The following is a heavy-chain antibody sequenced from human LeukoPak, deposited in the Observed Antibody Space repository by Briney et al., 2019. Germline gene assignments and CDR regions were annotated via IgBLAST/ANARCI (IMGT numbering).Heavy chain of an antibody. Sequence: PGGSLRLSCAASGFTFSNYGMHCVRQAPGKGLERVAGISEDGINKYYAASVKARFTISRDNSNNTLFLQMNNLRADDTAVYYCAKDRETTASGTFDYWGQGALVTVSS. D-gene: IGHD6-13*01. V-gene: IGHV3-30*18. CDR1: GFTFSNYG. J-gene: IGHJ4*02. CDR2: ISEDGINK. CDR3: AKDRETTASGTFDY.